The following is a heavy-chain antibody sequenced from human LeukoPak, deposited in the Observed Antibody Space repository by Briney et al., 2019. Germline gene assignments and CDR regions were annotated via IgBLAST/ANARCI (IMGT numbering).Heavy chain of an antibody. CDR3: ARFWNDGWFDP. D-gene: IGHD1-1*01. J-gene: IGHJ5*02. CDR1: GFTFSDYY. Sequence: GGSLRLSCAAPGFTFSDYYMSWIRQAPGKGLEWVSYISSSGSTIYCADSVKGRFTISRDNAKNSLYLQMNSLRAEDTAVYYCARFWNDGWFDPWGQGTLVTVSS. CDR2: ISSSGSTI. V-gene: IGHV3-11*01.